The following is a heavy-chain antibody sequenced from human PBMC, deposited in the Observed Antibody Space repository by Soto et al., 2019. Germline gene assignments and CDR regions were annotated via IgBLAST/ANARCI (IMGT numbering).Heavy chain of an antibody. J-gene: IGHJ6*02. V-gene: IGHV1-69*01. CDR2: IIPIFGTA. D-gene: IGHD6-13*01. CDR3: ARVSAAYYDYYGMDV. CDR1: GGTFSSYA. Sequence: QVQLVQSGAEVKKPGSSVKVSCKASGGTFSSYAISWVRQAPGQGLEWMGGIIPIFGTANYAQKFQGRVTITAYESTRTAYMALSSLRSEDTAVYYCARVSAAYYDYYGMDVWGQGTTVTVSS.